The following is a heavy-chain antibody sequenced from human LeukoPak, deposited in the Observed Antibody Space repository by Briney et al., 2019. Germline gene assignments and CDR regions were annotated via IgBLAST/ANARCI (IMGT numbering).Heavy chain of an antibody. CDR2: ISAYNGNT. CDR1: GYTFTSYG. D-gene: IGHD6-19*01. V-gene: IGHV1-18*01. Sequence: GASVKVSCKASGYTFTSYGISWVRQAPGQGLEWMGWISAYNGNTNYAQKLQGRVTMTTDTSTSTAYMELRSLRSDDTAVYYCARWRAERYSSGWYFEYWGQGTLVTVSS. CDR3: ARWRAERYSSGWYFEY. J-gene: IGHJ4*02.